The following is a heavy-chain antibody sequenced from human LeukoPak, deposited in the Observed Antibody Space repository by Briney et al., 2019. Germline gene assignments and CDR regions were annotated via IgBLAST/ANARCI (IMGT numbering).Heavy chain of an antibody. D-gene: IGHD3-3*01. V-gene: IGHV3-7*01. CDR1: GFTFSSYW. Sequence: AGGSLRLSCAASGFTFSSYWMSWVRQAPGKGLEWVANIKQDGSEKYYVDSVKGRFTISRDNAKNSLYLQMNSLRAEDTAVYYCARDPNRDFWSGYSQPFDYWGQGTLVTVSS. CDR3: ARDPNRDFWSGYSQPFDY. J-gene: IGHJ4*02. CDR2: IKQDGSEK.